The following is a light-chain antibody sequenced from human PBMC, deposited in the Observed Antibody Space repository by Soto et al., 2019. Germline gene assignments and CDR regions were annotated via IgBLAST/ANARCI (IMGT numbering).Light chain of an antibody. CDR3: GTWDTSLSAYV. Sequence: QSVLTQPPSVSAAPGKKVTISCSGSSSNIGNHFVSWYQQFPGTAPKLLIYDNTERPSGIPDRFSGSQSGTSATLGITGLQTGDEADYYCGTWDTSLSAYVFGTGTKVTV. V-gene: IGLV1-51*01. CDR2: DNT. J-gene: IGLJ1*01. CDR1: SSNIGNHF.